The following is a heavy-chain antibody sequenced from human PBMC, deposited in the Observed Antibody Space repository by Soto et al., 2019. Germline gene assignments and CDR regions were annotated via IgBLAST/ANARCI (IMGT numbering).Heavy chain of an antibody. Sequence: GGSLRLSCAASGFTFNIYGMHWVRQAPDKGLEWVALISYDGSNQYYADSVKGRFTISRDNSKNTLFLQMNSLRADDTAVYYCAKDQASGQGSFDSWGLGTLVTVSS. CDR3: AKDQASGQGSFDS. CDR1: GFTFNIYG. J-gene: IGHJ4*02. V-gene: IGHV3-30*18. CDR2: ISYDGSNQ.